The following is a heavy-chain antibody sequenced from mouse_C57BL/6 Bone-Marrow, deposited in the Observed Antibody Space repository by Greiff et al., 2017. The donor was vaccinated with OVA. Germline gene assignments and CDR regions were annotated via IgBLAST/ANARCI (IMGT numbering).Heavy chain of an antibody. CDR1: GYTFTNYW. CDR3: ARDGGLRRGYAMDY. Sequence: QVQLQQSGAELVRPGTSVKMSCKASGYTFTNYWIGWAKQRPGHGLEWIGDIYPGGGYTNYNEKFKGKATLTADKSSSTAYMQFSSLTSEDSAINYCARDGGLRRGYAMDYWGQGTSVTVSS. D-gene: IGHD2-4*01. V-gene: IGHV1-63*01. J-gene: IGHJ4*01. CDR2: IYPGGGYT.